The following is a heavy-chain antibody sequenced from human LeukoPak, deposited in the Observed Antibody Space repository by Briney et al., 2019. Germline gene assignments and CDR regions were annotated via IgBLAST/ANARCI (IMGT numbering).Heavy chain of an antibody. CDR3: ARGTGAYYYDSSGYRGEYYFDY. CDR1: GGSISSYY. CDR2: IYYSGST. D-gene: IGHD3-22*01. Sequence: PSETLSLTCTVSGGSISSYYWSWIRQPPGKGLEWIGYIYYSGSTNYNPSLKSRVTISVDTSKNQFSLKLSSVTAADTAVYYCARGTGAYYYDSSGYRGEYYFDYWGQGTLVTVSS. J-gene: IGHJ4*02. V-gene: IGHV4-59*01.